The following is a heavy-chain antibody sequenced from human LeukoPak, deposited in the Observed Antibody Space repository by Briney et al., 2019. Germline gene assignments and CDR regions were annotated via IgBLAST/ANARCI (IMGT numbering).Heavy chain of an antibody. J-gene: IGHJ4*02. Sequence: GGSLRLSCAASGFTFSNAWMSWVRQAPGKGLEWVGRIKSKTDGGTTDYAAPVKGRFTISRDDSKNTLYLQMNSLRAEDTAVYYCAKDSGIVATLYRDYWGQGTLVTVSS. CDR2: IKSKTDGGTT. D-gene: IGHD5-12*01. CDR1: GFTFSNAW. CDR3: AKDSGIVATLYRDY. V-gene: IGHV3-15*01.